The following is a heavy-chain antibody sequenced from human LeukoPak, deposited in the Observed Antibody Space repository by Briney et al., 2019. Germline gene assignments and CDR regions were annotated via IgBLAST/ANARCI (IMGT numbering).Heavy chain of an antibody. D-gene: IGHD7-27*01. J-gene: IGHJ4*02. CDR3: ARGRGNWGSQCYFDY. CDR2: IYYSGST. Sequence: PSETLSLTCTVSGGSLSSYYWSWIRQPPGKGLEWIGYIYYSGSTNYNPSLKSRVTISVDTSKNQFSLKLSSVTAADTAVYYCARGRGNWGSQCYFDYWGQGTLVTVSS. CDR1: GGSLSSYY. V-gene: IGHV4-59*08.